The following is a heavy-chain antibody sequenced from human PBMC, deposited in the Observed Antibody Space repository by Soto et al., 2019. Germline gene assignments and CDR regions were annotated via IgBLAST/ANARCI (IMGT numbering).Heavy chain of an antibody. J-gene: IGHJ4*02. V-gene: IGHV3-21*01. D-gene: IGHD1-26*01. CDR1: GFTFSSYS. CDR3: ASLRDDRYSGGYYYFDY. Sequence: GGSLRLSCAASGFTFSSYSMNWVRQAPGKGLEWVSSISSSSYIYYADSVKGRFTISRDNAKNSLYLQMNSLRAEDTAVYYCASLRDDRYSGGYYYFDYWGQGTLVTVSS. CDR2: ISSSSYI.